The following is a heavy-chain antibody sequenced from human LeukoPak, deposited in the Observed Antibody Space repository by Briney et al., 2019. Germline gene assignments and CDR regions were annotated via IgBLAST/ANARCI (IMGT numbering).Heavy chain of an antibody. CDR2: INPNSGGT. V-gene: IGHV1-2*02. CDR3: ARFLRRVAPIDY. CDR1: GYTFTGYY. D-gene: IGHD2-15*01. Sequence: ASVKVSCKASGYTFTGYYMHWVRRAPGQGLEWMGWINPNSGGTNYAQKFQGRVTMTRDTSISTAYMELSRLRSDDTAVYYCARFLRRVAPIDYWGQGTLVTVSS. J-gene: IGHJ4*02.